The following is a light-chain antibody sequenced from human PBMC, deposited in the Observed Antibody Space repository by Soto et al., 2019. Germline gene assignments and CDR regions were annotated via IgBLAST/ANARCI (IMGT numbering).Light chain of an antibody. CDR2: EVS. V-gene: IGLV2-14*01. CDR1: SSDVGGYNY. CDR3: SSYTRRSTTYV. Sequence: QSALTQPASVSGSPGQSITISCTGTSSDVGGYNYVSWYQQHPGKAPKLMIYEVSNRPSRVSNRFSGSKSGNTASLTISGLQAEDEADYYCSSYTRRSTTYVFGNGTKVTV. J-gene: IGLJ1*01.